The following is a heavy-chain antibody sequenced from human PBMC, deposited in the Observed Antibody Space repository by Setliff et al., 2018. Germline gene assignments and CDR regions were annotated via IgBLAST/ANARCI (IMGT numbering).Heavy chain of an antibody. J-gene: IGHJ4*02. Sequence: PGGSLRLSCAASGFTFSTFAMSWVRQAPGKGLEWVSHISGSGSSSSYVDSVKGRFTISRDNARNSLYLQMNSLSAEDTAVYFCARRNYRTALDYWGQGTLVTVSS. V-gene: IGHV3-23*01. CDR2: ISGSGSSS. CDR3: ARRNYRTALDY. D-gene: IGHD3-16*02. CDR1: GFTFSTFA.